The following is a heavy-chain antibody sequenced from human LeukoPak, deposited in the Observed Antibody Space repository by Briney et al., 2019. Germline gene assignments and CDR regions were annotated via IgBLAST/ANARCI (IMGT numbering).Heavy chain of an antibody. Sequence: PSETLSLTCAVYGGSFSDYYWSWIRQPPGMGLEWIGQINYYETTSYNPSLKSRVTISIDTSKKQVSLELTSATAADTAVYYCARYSWVNGYFDYWGQGTLVTVSS. CDR1: GGSFSDYY. CDR3: ARYSWVNGYFDY. J-gene: IGHJ4*02. D-gene: IGHD2-15*01. V-gene: IGHV4-34*01. CDR2: INYYETT.